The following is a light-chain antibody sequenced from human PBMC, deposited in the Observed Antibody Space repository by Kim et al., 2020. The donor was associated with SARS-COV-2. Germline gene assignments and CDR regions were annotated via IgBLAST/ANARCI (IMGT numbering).Light chain of an antibody. CDR3: SAWDSSLSAWV. CDR1: GHQVGNQG. Sequence: RQTATLTCTGNGHQVGNQGAAWLQQHQGHPPEPLSYRNNNRPSGISERFSASRSGNTASLTITALQPEDEADYYCSAWDSSLSAWVFGGGTKLTVL. V-gene: IGLV10-54*04. CDR2: RNN. J-gene: IGLJ3*02.